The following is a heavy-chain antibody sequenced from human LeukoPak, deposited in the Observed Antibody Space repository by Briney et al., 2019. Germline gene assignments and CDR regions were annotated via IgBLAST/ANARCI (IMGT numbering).Heavy chain of an antibody. CDR3: ARDDYNWYVDAFHI. CDR1: GFTFSNYW. CDR2: IKQDGSEK. V-gene: IGHV3-7*01. J-gene: IGHJ3*02. D-gene: IGHD1-20*01. Sequence: PGGSLRLSCVASGFTFSNYWMSWVRQAPGKGLEWVANIKQDGSEKYYVDSVKGRFTISRDNAKKSLYLQMNSLRAEDTAVYYCARDDYNWYVDAFHIWGQGTMVTVSS.